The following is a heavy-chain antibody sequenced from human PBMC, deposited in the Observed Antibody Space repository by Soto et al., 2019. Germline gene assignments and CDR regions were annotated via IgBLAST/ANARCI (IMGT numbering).Heavy chain of an antibody. Sequence: QITLKESGPTLVEPTQTLTLTCTYSGFSLRTTGVGVGWIRQPPGKALEWLGIIYWNDDKRYSPSLKTRFTLTSDISKSQVVLTMPNMDPVDTATYYCAHTWGLPFDYWGQGTLVIVSS. V-gene: IGHV2-5*01. J-gene: IGHJ4*02. CDR3: AHTWGLPFDY. CDR2: IYWNDDK. D-gene: IGHD3-16*01. CDR1: GFSLRTTGVG.